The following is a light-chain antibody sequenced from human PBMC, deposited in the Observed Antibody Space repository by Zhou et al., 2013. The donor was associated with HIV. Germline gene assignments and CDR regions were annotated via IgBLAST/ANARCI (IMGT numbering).Light chain of an antibody. J-gene: IGKJ3*01. CDR1: QSVSSF. CDR2: GAS. Sequence: EIVLTQSPGTLSLSPGERATLSCRASQSVSSFLAWYQHKPGQAPRLLIYGASSRATGIPDRFSGSGSATDFTLTISRLEPEDFAVYYCQLYGSSPKITFGPGTKVDIK. CDR3: QLYGSSPKIT. V-gene: IGKV3-20*01.